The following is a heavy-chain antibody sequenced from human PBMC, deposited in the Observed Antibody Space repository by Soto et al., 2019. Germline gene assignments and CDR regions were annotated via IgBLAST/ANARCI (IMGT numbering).Heavy chain of an antibody. CDR1: GYTFTTYY. CDR2: INPSGGSA. Sequence: QVQLVQSGAEVKKPGASVKVSCKASGYTFTTYYMHWVRQAPGQGLEWMGIINPSGGSANYEQKCQSRVTMSRDTSTSTVYMELSSLRSEDTAVYYCAREGASTIFGVDPMDVWGQGTTVTVSS. D-gene: IGHD3-3*01. V-gene: IGHV1-46*01. J-gene: IGHJ6*01. CDR3: AREGASTIFGVDPMDV.